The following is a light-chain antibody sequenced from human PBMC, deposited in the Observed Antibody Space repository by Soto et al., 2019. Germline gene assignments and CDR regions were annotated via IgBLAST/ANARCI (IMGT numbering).Light chain of an antibody. CDR3: CSFAGNYIYV. CDR2: DVS. V-gene: IGLV2-11*01. Sequence: QSVLTQPRSVSGSPGQSVTISCTGTSSDVGGYNYVSWYLQHPGKAPKVMIYDVSKRPSGVPDRFSGSKSGNTASLTISGLQSEDEADYYCCSFAGNYIYVFGTGTMVTVL. CDR1: SSDVGGYNY. J-gene: IGLJ1*01.